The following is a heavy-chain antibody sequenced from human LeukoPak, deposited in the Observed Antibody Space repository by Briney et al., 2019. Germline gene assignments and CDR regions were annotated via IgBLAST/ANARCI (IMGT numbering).Heavy chain of an antibody. J-gene: IGHJ3*02. Sequence: SETPSLTCAVYGGSFSGYYWSWIRQPPGKGLEWIGEINHSGSTNYNPSLKSRVTISVDTSKNQFSLKLSSVTAADTAVYYCASTAVSDAFDIWGQGTMVTVSS. CDR2: INHSGST. D-gene: IGHD3-16*01. CDR3: ASTAVSDAFDI. V-gene: IGHV4-34*01. CDR1: GGSFSGYY.